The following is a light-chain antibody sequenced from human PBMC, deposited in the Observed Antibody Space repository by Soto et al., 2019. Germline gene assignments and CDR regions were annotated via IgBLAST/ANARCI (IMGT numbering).Light chain of an antibody. CDR3: AAWDDSLSGWV. Sequence: QSVLTQPPSASGTPGQRVTISCSGSSSNIGINNVFWYQQLPGTAPKLLIYRNTQRPSGVPDRFSGSKSGTSASLAISGLRSEDEADYYCAAWDDSLSGWVFGGGTQLTVL. J-gene: IGLJ3*02. CDR2: RNT. V-gene: IGLV1-47*01. CDR1: SSNIGINN.